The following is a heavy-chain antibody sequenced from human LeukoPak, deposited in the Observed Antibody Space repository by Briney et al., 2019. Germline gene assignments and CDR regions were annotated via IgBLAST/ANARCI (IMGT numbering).Heavy chain of an antibody. CDR1: GFTFTTFP. V-gene: IGHV3-23*01. CDR3: AKTHYDLLDV. Sequence: PGGSLRLSCAPSGFTFTTFPMSWVRHPQGKGLEWVSAMNNGPGATFYRDSVRGRFTISRDDSKSTLYLQMNSLRAEDTGTYYCAKTHYDLLDVWGQGTTVTVSS. J-gene: IGHJ6*02. CDR2: MNNGPGAT. D-gene: IGHD5-12*01.